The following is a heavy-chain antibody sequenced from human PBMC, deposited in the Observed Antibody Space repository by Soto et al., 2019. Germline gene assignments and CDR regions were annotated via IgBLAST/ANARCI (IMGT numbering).Heavy chain of an antibody. J-gene: IGHJ6*02. CDR1: GYSFTSYW. CDR3: AGGGVRGVITRTRDYYGMDV. D-gene: IGHD3-10*01. Sequence: GDSLKISCKGSGYSFTSYWICWVRQMPGKSLEWMGIIYPGDSDTRYSPSFQGQVTISADKSISTAYLQWSSLKASDTAMYYCAGGGVRGVITRTRDYYGMDVWGQGTTVTVSS. CDR2: IYPGDSDT. V-gene: IGHV5-51*01.